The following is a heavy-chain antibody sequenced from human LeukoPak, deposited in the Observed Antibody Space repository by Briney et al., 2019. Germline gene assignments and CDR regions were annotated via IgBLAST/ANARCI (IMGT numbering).Heavy chain of an antibody. J-gene: IGHJ4*02. Sequence: GGSLRLSCAASGFTVSSNFMSWVRQAPGKGLEWVSVIYGGGRTYYADSVKGRFTISRDNSKNTLDLQMNSLRAEDTAVYYCARSIAARYFDYWGQGTLVTVSS. D-gene: IGHD6-6*01. CDR2: IYGGGRT. CDR1: GFTVSSNF. CDR3: ARSIAARYFDY. V-gene: IGHV3-66*01.